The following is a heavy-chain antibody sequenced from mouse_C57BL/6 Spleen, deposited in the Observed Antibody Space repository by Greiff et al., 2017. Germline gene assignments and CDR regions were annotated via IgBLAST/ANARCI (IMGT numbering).Heavy chain of an antibody. V-gene: IGHV5-4*01. Sequence: EVQLLESGGGLVKPGGSLKLSCAASGFTFSSYALSWVRQPPEKRLEGVATISAGGSYTYYPDNVKGRFTITRDNAKNNLYLHMSHLKSEDTAMYYCARDYGKNYFDYWGQGTTRTVSS. CDR2: ISAGGSYT. CDR1: GFTFSSYA. D-gene: IGHD1-1*01. J-gene: IGHJ2*01. CDR3: ARDYGKNYFDY.